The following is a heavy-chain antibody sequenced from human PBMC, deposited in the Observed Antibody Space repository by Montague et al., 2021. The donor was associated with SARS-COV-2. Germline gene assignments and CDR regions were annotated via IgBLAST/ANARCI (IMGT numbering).Heavy chain of an antibody. D-gene: IGHD6-13*01. V-gene: IGHV4-59*08. CDR2: IFYNGDT. J-gene: IGHJ5*02. Sequence: ETLSLTCTVSGGSISGYYWTWIRQPPGKGLEWIGYIFYNGDTNYNPSLKSRVSISVDTSKNQFSLKLIAVTAADTAVYFCATHRQHHNHWGQGAMVAVSS. CDR3: ATHRQHHNH. CDR1: GGSISGYY.